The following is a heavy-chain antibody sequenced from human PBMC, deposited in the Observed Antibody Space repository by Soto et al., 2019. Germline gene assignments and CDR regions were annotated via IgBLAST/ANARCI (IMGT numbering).Heavy chain of an antibody. V-gene: IGHV4-59*08. CDR1: GGSISSYY. CDR2: IYYSGST. Sequence: SGTLSLTCTVSGGSISSYYWSWIRQPPGKGLEWIGYIYYSGSTNYNPSLKSRVTISVDTSKNQFSLKLSSVTAADTAVYYCARRYCSGGSCRSGPFDYWGQGTLVTVSS. D-gene: IGHD2-15*01. J-gene: IGHJ4*02. CDR3: ARRYCSGGSCRSGPFDY.